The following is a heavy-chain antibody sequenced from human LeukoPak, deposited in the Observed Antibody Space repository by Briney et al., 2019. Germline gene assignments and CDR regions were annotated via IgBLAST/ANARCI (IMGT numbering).Heavy chain of an antibody. J-gene: IGHJ3*02. CDR1: GGTFSSYA. D-gene: IGHD1-1*01. CDR3: ASGIVFDAFDI. V-gene: IGHV1-69*05. Sequence: ASVKVSCKASGGTFSSYAISWVRQAPGQGLEWMGRIIHIFGTANYAQKFQGRVTITTDESTSTAYMELSSLRSEDTAVYYCASGIVFDAFDIWGQGTMVTVSS. CDR2: IIHIFGTA.